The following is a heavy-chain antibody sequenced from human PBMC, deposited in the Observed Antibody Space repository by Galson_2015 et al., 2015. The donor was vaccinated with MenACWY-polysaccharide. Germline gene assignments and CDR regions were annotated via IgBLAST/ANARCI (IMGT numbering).Heavy chain of an antibody. CDR2: INAGNGNT. D-gene: IGHD3-22*01. V-gene: IGHV1-3*01. J-gene: IGHJ4*02. Sequence: VRQDSGQRLVWMGWINAGNGNTKYSQKLQGRVTITRDTSASTAYMELSSMRSEDTAVYYCAREEKADYDSSGYYYDYWGQGTLVTVSS. CDR3: AREEKADYDSSGYYYDY.